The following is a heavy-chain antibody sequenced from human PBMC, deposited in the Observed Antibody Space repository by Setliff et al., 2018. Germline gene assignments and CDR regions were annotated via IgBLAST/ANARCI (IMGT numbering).Heavy chain of an antibody. CDR1: GFTFSGSA. D-gene: IGHD2-2*01. Sequence: GGSLRLSCAASGFTFSGSAMHWVRQASGKGLEWVGRIRSKTSGFATAYSASVKGWFTISRDDSMNTAYLQMDSLRTEDTAVYYCARTQVVPASTYSIDYWGQGTLVTVSS. J-gene: IGHJ4*02. CDR2: IRSKTSGFAT. CDR3: ARTQVVPASTYSIDY. V-gene: IGHV3-73*01.